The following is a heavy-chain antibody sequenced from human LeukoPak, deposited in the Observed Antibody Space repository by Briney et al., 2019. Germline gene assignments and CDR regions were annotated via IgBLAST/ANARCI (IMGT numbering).Heavy chain of an antibody. D-gene: IGHD1-14*01. V-gene: IGHV3-74*01. J-gene: IGHJ4*02. Sequence: PGGSLRLSCAASGFTFSNYWMHWVRQVPGKGLVWVSRINDDGTSTTYADSVKGRFTISRDNAKNTLYLQMNSLRAEDTAVYYCGREILEPGKTLTYWGQGSLITVSS. CDR1: GFTFSNYW. CDR3: GREILEPGKTLTY. CDR2: INDDGTST.